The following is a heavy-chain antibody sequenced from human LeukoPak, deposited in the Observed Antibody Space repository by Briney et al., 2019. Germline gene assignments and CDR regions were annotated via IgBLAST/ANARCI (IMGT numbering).Heavy chain of an antibody. Sequence: GGSLRLSCAASGFTFSSYAMSWVRQAPGKGLEWVSAISGGGGSTYYADSVKGRFTISRDNSKNMLYLQMNSLRAEDTAVYYCAKGHYSGSYFYLDYWGQGTLVTVYS. CDR1: GFTFSSYA. J-gene: IGHJ4*02. CDR3: AKGHYSGSYFYLDY. D-gene: IGHD1-26*01. V-gene: IGHV3-23*01. CDR2: ISGGGGST.